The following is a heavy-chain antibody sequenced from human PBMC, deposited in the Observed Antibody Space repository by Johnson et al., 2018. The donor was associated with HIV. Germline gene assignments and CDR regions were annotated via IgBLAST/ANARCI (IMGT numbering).Heavy chain of an antibody. CDR3: ARSFRDYEEDTFDI. CDR1: GFTFSTYA. CDR2: ISWNGGST. Sequence: MQLVESGGGLVQPGGSLRLSCAASGFTFSTYAMSWVRQAPGKGLEWVSGISWNGGSTGYADSVKGRFTISRDNAKNSLYLQMNSLRAEDTAVYYCARSFRDYEEDTFDIWGQGTMVTVSS. D-gene: IGHD4-17*01. J-gene: IGHJ3*02. V-gene: IGHV3-20*04.